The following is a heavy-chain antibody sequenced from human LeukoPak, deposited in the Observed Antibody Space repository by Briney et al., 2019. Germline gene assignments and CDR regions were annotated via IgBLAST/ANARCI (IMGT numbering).Heavy chain of an antibody. J-gene: IGHJ4*02. CDR1: GFTVSSNY. Sequence: GGSLRLSCAASGFTVSSNYMTWVGQAPGKGLEWVSVIYSGGSTYYTNSVKGRFIISRDDSKNTLSLQMNNLRAEDTAVYYCARSRYSGTYESDYWGQGTLVTVSS. V-gene: IGHV3-53*01. CDR3: ARSRYSGTYESDY. D-gene: IGHD1-26*01. CDR2: IYSGGST.